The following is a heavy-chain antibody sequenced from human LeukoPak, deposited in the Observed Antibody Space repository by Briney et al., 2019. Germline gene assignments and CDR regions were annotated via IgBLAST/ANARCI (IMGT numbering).Heavy chain of an antibody. CDR2: MNPNSGNT. CDR3: ARVIAVAGNWFDP. CDR1: GYTFTSYD. V-gene: IGHV1-8*01. D-gene: IGHD6-19*01. Sequence: ASVKVSCKASGYTFTSYDINWVRQATGQGLEWMGWMNPNSGNTGYAQKFQGRVTMTRNTSISTAYMELSSLRSEDTAVYYCARVIAVAGNWFDPWGQGTLVTVSS. J-gene: IGHJ5*02.